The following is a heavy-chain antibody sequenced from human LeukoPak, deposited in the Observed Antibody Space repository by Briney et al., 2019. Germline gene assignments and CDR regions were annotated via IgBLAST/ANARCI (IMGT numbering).Heavy chain of an antibody. D-gene: IGHD5-18*01. CDR2: ISSSGGST. CDR3: AKDRDSYGYFDY. Sequence: GGSLRLSCAASGFTFSSYAMSWVRQAPGKGLEWVSAISSSGGSTYYADSVEGRFTISRGNSKNTLYLQMNSLRAEDTAVYFCAKDRDSYGYFDYWGQGTLVTVSS. CDR1: GFTFSSYA. V-gene: IGHV3-23*01. J-gene: IGHJ4*02.